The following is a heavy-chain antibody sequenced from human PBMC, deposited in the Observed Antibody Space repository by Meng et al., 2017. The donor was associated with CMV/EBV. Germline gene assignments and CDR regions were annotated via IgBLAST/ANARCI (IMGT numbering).Heavy chain of an antibody. Sequence: SEKVSCKASGGTFSSYAISWVRQAPGQGLEWMGGIIPIFGTANYAQKFQGRVTITTDESTSTAYMELSSLRSEDTAVYYCARESGGYCSSTSCPIDYWGQGTLVTVSS. CDR2: IIPIFGTA. D-gene: IGHD2-2*01. J-gene: IGHJ4*02. CDR3: ARESGGYCSSTSCPIDY. CDR1: GGTFSSYA. V-gene: IGHV1-69*05.